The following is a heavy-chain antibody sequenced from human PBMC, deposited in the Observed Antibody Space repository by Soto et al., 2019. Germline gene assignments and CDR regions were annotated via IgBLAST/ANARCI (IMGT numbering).Heavy chain of an antibody. J-gene: IGHJ6*02. CDR3: ARMWFGDYYGMDV. CDR2: IYYSGST. D-gene: IGHD3-10*01. CDR1: GGSISSGGYY. Sequence: PSETLSLTCTVSGGSISSGGYYWSWIRQHPGKGLEWIGYIYYSGSTYYNPSLKSRVTISVDTSKNQFTLKLSSVTAADTAVYYCARMWFGDYYGMDVWGQGTTVTVSS. V-gene: IGHV4-31*03.